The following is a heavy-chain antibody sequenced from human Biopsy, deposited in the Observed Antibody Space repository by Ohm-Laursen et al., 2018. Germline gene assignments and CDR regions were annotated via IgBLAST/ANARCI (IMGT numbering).Heavy chain of an antibody. J-gene: IGHJ5*02. CDR3: ARTPRDSFWSGSYKRGLWFDP. Sequence: TLSLTCSVSGGSIISYYWTWIRQPPGKGLEWIGHVYNGGITNYNPSLKSRVTISKDTSKNQFSLQVNSVTAADTAVYYCARTPRDSFWSGSYKRGLWFDPWGQGTLVIVSS. CDR1: GGSIISYY. D-gene: IGHD3-3*01. CDR2: VYNGGIT. V-gene: IGHV4-59*01.